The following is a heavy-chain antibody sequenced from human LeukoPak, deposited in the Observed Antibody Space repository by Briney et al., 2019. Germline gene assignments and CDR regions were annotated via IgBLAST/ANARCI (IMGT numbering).Heavy chain of an antibody. J-gene: IGHJ4*02. CDR3: ARVFTLYYFDY. CDR1: GFTFSSYH. D-gene: IGHD3-10*02. V-gene: IGHV3-21*01. Sequence: GGSLRLSCEVSGFTFSSYHMNWVRQAPGKGLEWVSSISSSSSYLYYADSVKGRFTISRDNAKNSLYLQMNSLRAEDTAVYYCARVFTLYYFDYWGQGTLVTVSS. CDR2: ISSSSSYL.